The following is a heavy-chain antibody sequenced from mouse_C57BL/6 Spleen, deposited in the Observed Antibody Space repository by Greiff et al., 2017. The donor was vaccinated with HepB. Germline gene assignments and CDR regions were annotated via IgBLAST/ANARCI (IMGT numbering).Heavy chain of an antibody. J-gene: IGHJ4*01. D-gene: IGHD1-1*01. V-gene: IGHV1-78*01. Sequence: QVQLKESDAELVKPGASVKISCKVSGYTFTDHTIHWMKQRPEQGLEWIGYIYPRDGSTKYNEMLKGKATLTADKSSSTAYMQLNSLTSEDSAVYFCARWGVSSYNYAMDYWGQGTSVTVSS. CDR2: IYPRDGST. CDR1: GYTFTDHT. CDR3: ARWGVSSYNYAMDY.